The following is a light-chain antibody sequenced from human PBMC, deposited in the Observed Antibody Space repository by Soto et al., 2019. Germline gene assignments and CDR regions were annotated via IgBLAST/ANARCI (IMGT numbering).Light chain of an antibody. CDR3: QQYNNWPPT. CDR2: GAS. J-gene: IGKJ1*01. CDR1: QSVRSTH. Sequence: EIVLTQSPATLSLSPGERATLSCRASQSVRSTHLAWYQLKPGQAPRLFIYGASTRATGIPARFSGSGSGTEFTLTISSLQSEDFAVYYCQQYNNWPPTFGQGTTVDIK. V-gene: IGKV3-15*01.